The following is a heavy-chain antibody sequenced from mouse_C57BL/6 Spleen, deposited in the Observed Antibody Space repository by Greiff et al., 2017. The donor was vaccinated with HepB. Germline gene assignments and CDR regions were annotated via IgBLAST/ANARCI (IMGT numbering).Heavy chain of an antibody. D-gene: IGHD2-4*01. V-gene: IGHV1-69*01. CDR2: IDPSDSYN. CDR3: GRPGYDYDGAWFAY. J-gene: IGHJ3*01. CDR1: GYTFTNYW. Sequence: VKLQQPGAELVMPGASVKLSCKASGYTFTNYWMHWVKQRPGQGLEWIGEIDPSDSYNNYNQKFKGKSTLTVDKSSSTAFMQLSSLTSEDSAVYYCGRPGYDYDGAWFAYWGQGTLVTVSA.